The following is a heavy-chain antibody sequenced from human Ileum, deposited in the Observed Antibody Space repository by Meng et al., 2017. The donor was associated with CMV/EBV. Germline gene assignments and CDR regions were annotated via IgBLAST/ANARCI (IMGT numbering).Heavy chain of an antibody. CDR3: ARDGLSGRYFDY. D-gene: IGHD1-26*01. CDR2: IDTDTGHP. V-gene: IGHV7-4-1*02. CDR1: GYTFNSNN. Sequence: SCKTSGYTFNSNNMIWVRQAPGQGPEWMGWIDTDTGHPTYAQGFTGRFVFTFDTSVSTAYLQINSLKAEDTAVYYCARDGLSGRYFDYWGQGSLVTVSS. J-gene: IGHJ4*02.